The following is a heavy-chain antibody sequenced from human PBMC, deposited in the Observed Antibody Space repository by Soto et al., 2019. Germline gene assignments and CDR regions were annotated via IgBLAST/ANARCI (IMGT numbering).Heavy chain of an antibody. J-gene: IGHJ6*02. V-gene: IGHV4-4*07. Sequence: QVQLQESGPGLVKPSETLSLTCTVSGGSISSYYWSWIRQPAGKGLEWIGRIYTSGSTNYNPSLTSRVTMSVDTSKNQFSLKLSSVTAADTAVYYCARDGPTTGTPYYYGMDVWGQGTTVTVSS. CDR2: IYTSGST. CDR3: ARDGPTTGTPYYYGMDV. CDR1: GGSISSYY. D-gene: IGHD1-1*01.